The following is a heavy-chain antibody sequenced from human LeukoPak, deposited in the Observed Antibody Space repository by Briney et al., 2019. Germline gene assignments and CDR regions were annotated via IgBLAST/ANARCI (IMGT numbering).Heavy chain of an antibody. CDR2: IYHLGNS. V-gene: IGHV4-38-2*02. J-gene: IGHJ5*02. D-gene: IGHD4-17*01. CDR1: DYSISSGYY. Sequence: SETLSLTCIGPDYSISSGYYWGWLRQPPGKGLAWIGSIYHLGNSYYNPSLKSRVTISVDTSKNQFSLKMNSVTAADTAVYYCARVGDYGDYVNWFDPWGQGTLVTVSS. CDR3: ARVGDYGDYVNWFDP.